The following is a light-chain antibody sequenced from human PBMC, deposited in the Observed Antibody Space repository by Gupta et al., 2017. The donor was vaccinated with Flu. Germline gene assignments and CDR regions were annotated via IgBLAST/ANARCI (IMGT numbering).Light chain of an antibody. J-gene: IGLJ3*02. CDR2: STN. Sequence: QTVVPQEPSFTVSPGGTVSTSYDPSWDQQNPGQAPRTLIYSTNTRSSGVPDRFAGSILGNKAALTITGAQADDESDYYGVLYMGSGIPWVFGGGTKLTVL. CDR3: VLYMGSGIPWV. V-gene: IGLV8-61*01. CDR1: TSYD.